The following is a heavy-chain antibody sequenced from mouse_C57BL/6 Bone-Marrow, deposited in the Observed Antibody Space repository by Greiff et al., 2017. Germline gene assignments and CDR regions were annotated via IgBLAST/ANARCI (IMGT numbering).Heavy chain of an antibody. V-gene: IGHV1-59*01. Sequence: QVQLQQPGAELVRPGTSVKLSCKASGYTFTSYWMHWVKQRPGQGLEWIGVIDPSDSYTNYNQKFKGKATLTVDTSSSTAYMQLSSLTSEDSAVYYCARGHYYGSSYTWFAYWGQGTLVTVSA. J-gene: IGHJ3*01. CDR3: ARGHYYGSSYTWFAY. CDR1: GYTFTSYW. CDR2: IDPSDSYT. D-gene: IGHD1-1*01.